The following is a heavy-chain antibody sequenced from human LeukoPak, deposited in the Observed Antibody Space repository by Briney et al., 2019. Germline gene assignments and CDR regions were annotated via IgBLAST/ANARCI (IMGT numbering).Heavy chain of an antibody. D-gene: IGHD2-15*01. J-gene: IGHJ4*02. CDR2: ISGSGGST. Sequence: GGSLRLSCAASGFTFGSYAMSWVRQAPGKGLEWVSAISGSGGSTYYADSVKGRFTISRDNSKNMLYLQMNSLRAEDTAVYYCAQGGLKWFDYWGQGTLVTVSS. V-gene: IGHV3-23*01. CDR3: AQGGLKWFDY. CDR1: GFTFGSYA.